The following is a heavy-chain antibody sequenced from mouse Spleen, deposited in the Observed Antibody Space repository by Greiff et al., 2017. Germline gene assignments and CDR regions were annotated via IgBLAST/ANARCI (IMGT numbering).Heavy chain of an antibody. CDR3: ARYGNYDYFDY. CDR1: GYTFTDYY. Sequence: EVQLQQSGPVLVKPGASVKMSCKASGYTFTDYYMNWVKQSHGKSLEWIGVINPYNGGTSYNQKFKGKATLTVDKSSSTAYMELNSLTSEDSAVYYCARYGNYDYFDYWGQGTTLTGSS. D-gene: IGHD2-10*02. CDR2: INPYNGGT. J-gene: IGHJ2*01. V-gene: IGHV1-19*01.